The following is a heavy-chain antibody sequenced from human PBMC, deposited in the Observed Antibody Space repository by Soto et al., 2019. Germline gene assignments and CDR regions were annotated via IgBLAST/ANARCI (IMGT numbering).Heavy chain of an antibody. CDR2: IKQDGSEK. CDR3: ASAYCSGGTCYDY. Sequence: PGGSLRLSCAASGFTFSSYWMNWVRQAPGKGLEWVANIKQDGSEKYYMDSVKGRFTISRDNAKKSLYLQMNSLRVEDAAVYYCASAYCSGGTCYDYWGLGTLVTVS. J-gene: IGHJ4*02. V-gene: IGHV3-7*02. D-gene: IGHD2-15*01. CDR1: GFTFSSYW.